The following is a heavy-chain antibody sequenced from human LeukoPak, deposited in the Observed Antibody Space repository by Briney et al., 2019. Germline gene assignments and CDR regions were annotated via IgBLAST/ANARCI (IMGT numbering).Heavy chain of an antibody. Sequence: GGSLRLSCATSGFTFSSFPMSWVRQAPGKGLEWVSYISGSSSTIYYADSVKGRFTISRDNSKNTLYLQMNSLRAEDTAVYYCARFIAAPYYFDYWGRGTLVTVSS. CDR1: GFTFSSFP. J-gene: IGHJ4*02. CDR3: ARFIAAPYYFDY. D-gene: IGHD6-13*01. V-gene: IGHV3-48*01. CDR2: ISGSSSTI.